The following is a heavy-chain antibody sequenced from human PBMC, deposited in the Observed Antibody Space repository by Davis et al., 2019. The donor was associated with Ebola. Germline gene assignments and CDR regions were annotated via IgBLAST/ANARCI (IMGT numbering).Heavy chain of an antibody. CDR1: GFTFSSYA. J-gene: IGHJ4*02. CDR3: AKGWYQIDY. V-gene: IGHV3-30-3*01. D-gene: IGHD1-14*01. CDR2: ISYDGSNK. Sequence: PGGSLRLSCAASGFTFSSYAMHWVRQAPGKGLEWVAVISYDGSNKYYADSVKGRFTISRDNSKNTLYLQMNSLRAEDTAVYYCAKGWYQIDYWGQGTLVTVSS.